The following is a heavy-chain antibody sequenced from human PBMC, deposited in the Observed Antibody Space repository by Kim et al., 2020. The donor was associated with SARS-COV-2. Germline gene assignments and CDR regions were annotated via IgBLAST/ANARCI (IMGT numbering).Heavy chain of an antibody. Sequence: GGSLRLSCAASGFTFSSYAMHWVRQAPGKGLEWVAVISYDGSNKYYADSVKGRFTISRDNSKNTLYLQMNSLRAEDTAVYYCARDRRGGDWGQGTLVTVS. V-gene: IGHV3-30*04. CDR1: GFTFSSYA. CDR2: ISYDGSNK. J-gene: IGHJ4*02. CDR3: ARDRRGGD. D-gene: IGHD2-21*01.